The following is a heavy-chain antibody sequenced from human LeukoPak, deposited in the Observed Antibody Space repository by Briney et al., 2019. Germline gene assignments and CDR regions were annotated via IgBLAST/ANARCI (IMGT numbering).Heavy chain of an antibody. D-gene: IGHD3-10*01. J-gene: IGHJ4*02. Sequence: PGGSLRLSCAASGFTFSSFAMNWVRQAPGKGLEWVSSISVSGGNTYHADSVKGRFTISRDNSKNTVYLQMNSLRAEDTAVYYCARIVSGSGSYDYWGQGTLVTVSS. CDR3: ARIVSGSGSYDY. CDR1: GFTFSSFA. CDR2: ISVSGGNT. V-gene: IGHV3-23*01.